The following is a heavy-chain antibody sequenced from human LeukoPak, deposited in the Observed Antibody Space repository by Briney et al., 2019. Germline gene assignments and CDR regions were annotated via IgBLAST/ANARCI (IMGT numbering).Heavy chain of an antibody. Sequence: GASVKVSCKASGYTFTSYAMHWVRQAPGQRLEWMGWINAGNGNTKYSQKFQGRVTITRDTSASTAYMELSSLRSEDTAVHYCARGYSSSSEGLDYWGQGTPVTVSS. D-gene: IGHD6-6*01. CDR3: ARGYSSSSEGLDY. CDR1: GYTFTSYA. CDR2: INAGNGNT. J-gene: IGHJ4*02. V-gene: IGHV1-3*01.